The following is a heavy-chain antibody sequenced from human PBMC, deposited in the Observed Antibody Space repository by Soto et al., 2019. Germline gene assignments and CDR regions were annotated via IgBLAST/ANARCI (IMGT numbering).Heavy chain of an antibody. CDR3: ARDTQRGYSGYCDS. Sequence: QVQLQESGPGLVKPSQTLSLSCTVSGGSLSSGGYYWRWIRQHPGKGLEWIGFIYYSGSTYYNPSLKSRVTISVDTSQNQFSLKLSSVTAADTAVYYCARDTQRGYSGYCDSWGQGTLVTVSS. CDR2: IYYSGST. V-gene: IGHV4-31*03. CDR1: GGSLSSGGYY. J-gene: IGHJ4*02. D-gene: IGHD5-12*01.